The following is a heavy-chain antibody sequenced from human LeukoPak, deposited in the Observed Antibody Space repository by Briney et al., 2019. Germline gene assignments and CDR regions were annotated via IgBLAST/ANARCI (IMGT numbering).Heavy chain of an antibody. Sequence: GGSLRLPCAASGFTFSSYGMHWVRQAPGTGLEWVAVIWYDGSNKYYADSVKGRFTISRDNCKNSLYLQMNSLRAEDTAVYYCARGPDSSGYPEGYFDYWGQGTLVTVSS. J-gene: IGHJ4*02. CDR3: ARGPDSSGYPEGYFDY. D-gene: IGHD3-22*01. CDR1: GFTFSSYG. CDR2: IWYDGSNK. V-gene: IGHV3-33*01.